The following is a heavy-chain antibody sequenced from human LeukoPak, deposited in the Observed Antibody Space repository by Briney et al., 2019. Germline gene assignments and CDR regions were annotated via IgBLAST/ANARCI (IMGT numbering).Heavy chain of an antibody. D-gene: IGHD1-26*01. V-gene: IGHV3-53*01. CDR1: GFTFSTYW. CDR3: AREVSGSYAFDY. CDR2: NYSGGRT. Sequence: PGGSLRLSCAASGFTFSTYWMSWVRQAPGKGLEWVSVNYSGGRTYYADSVKGRFTISRDNSKNTLYLQMNSLRAEDTAVYYCAREVSGSYAFDYWGQGTLVTVSS. J-gene: IGHJ4*02.